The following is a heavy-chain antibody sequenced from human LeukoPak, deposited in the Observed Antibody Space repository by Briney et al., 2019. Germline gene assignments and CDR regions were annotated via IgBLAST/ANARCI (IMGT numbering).Heavy chain of an antibody. V-gene: IGHV4-34*01. Sequence: PSETLSPTCAVYGGSFSGYYWSWIRQPPGKGLEWIGEINHSGSTNYNPSLESRVTISVDTSKNQFSLKLSSVTAADTAVYYCARGPGVRGVITDYWGQGTLVTVSS. CDR1: GGSFSGYY. CDR2: INHSGST. CDR3: ARGPGVRGVITDY. D-gene: IGHD3-10*01. J-gene: IGHJ4*02.